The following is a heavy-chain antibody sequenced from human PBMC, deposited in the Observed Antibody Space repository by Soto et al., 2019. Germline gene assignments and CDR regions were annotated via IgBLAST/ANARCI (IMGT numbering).Heavy chain of an antibody. CDR1: GLTVSGKKY. Sequence: DVPLVESGGGLIQPGGSLRLSCAASGLTVSGKKYIAWVRQAPGKGLEWVSGIHKTGTITFYADSVKGRFTISRDNSKNTLYLHMRSLRDGDTAVYYCVRDLNYKFFFDLWGQGTLVTVSS. V-gene: IGHV3-53*01. D-gene: IGHD3-10*01. CDR3: VRDLNYKFFFDL. J-gene: IGHJ4*02. CDR2: IHKTGTIT.